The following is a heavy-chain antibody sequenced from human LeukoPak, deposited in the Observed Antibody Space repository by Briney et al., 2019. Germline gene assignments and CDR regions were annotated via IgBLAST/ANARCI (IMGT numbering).Heavy chain of an antibody. CDR3: ATSGVLRFLEWLLVDAFDI. CDR1: GSTFSSYW. D-gene: IGHD3-3*01. J-gene: IGHJ3*02. V-gene: IGHV3-7*01. Sequence: PGGSLRLSCAASGSTFSSYWMSWVRQAPGKGLEWVANIKQDGSEKYYVDSVKGRFTISRDNAKNSLYLQMNSLRAEDTAVYYCATSGVLRFLEWLLVDAFDIWGQGTMVTVSS. CDR2: IKQDGSEK.